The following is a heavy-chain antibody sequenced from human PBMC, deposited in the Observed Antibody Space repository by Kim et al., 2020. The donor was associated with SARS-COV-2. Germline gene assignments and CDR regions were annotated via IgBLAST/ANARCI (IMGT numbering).Heavy chain of an antibody. Sequence: SVKVSCKASGFTFTSSAVQWVRQARGQRLEWIGWIVVGSGNTNYAQKFQERVTITRDMSTSTAYMELSSLRSEDTAVYYCAALLGLRLGELSPADYWGQGTLVTVSS. CDR1: GFTFTSSA. CDR2: IVVGSGNT. CDR3: AALLGLRLGELSPADY. J-gene: IGHJ4*02. V-gene: IGHV1-58*01. D-gene: IGHD3-16*02.